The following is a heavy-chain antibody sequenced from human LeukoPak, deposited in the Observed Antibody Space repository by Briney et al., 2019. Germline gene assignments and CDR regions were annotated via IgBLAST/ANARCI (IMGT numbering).Heavy chain of an antibody. CDR3: ARVAGDFTLFDY. J-gene: IGHJ4*02. CDR1: GGSISSGGYY. CDR2: IYYSGST. D-gene: IGHD4-17*01. V-gene: IGHV4-31*03. Sequence: SQTLSLTCNVSGGSISSGGYYWSWIRQHPGKGLEWIGYIYYSGSTYYNPSLKSRLTISIDTSKNQFSLNLRSVTAADTAVYYCARVAGDFTLFDYWGQGTLVTVPS.